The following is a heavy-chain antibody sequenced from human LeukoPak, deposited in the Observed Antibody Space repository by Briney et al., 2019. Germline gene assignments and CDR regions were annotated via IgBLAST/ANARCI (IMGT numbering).Heavy chain of an antibody. Sequence: KSGGSLRLSCAASGFTFSDYYMSWIRQAPGKGLEWVSYISSSSSYTNYADSVKGRFTISRDNAKNSLYLQMNSLRAEDTAVYYCARGKRYSSGWYPFDYWGQGTLVTVSS. CDR1: GFTFSDYY. J-gene: IGHJ4*02. CDR2: ISSSSSYT. CDR3: ARGKRYSSGWYPFDY. V-gene: IGHV3-11*06. D-gene: IGHD6-19*01.